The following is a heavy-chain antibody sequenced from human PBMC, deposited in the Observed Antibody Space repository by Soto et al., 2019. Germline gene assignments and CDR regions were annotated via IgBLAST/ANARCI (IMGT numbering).Heavy chain of an antibody. CDR3: ARGFRVVGAYGAGAFFDY. J-gene: IGHJ4*02. CDR1: GLTVSSNY. V-gene: IGHV3-66*01. D-gene: IGHD2-15*01. CDR2: IYSGTNT. Sequence: EVQLVDSGGDLVQPGGSLRLSCAASGLTVSSNYMGWVRQAPGKGLEWVSVIYSGTNTHYADSVRGRFTISRDNTKNPLYLQINSLRAEDTAVYYCARGFRVVGAYGAGAFFDYWAQGTLVTVSS.